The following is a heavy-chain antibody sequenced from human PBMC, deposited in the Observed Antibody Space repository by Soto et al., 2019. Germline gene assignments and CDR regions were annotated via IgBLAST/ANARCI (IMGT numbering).Heavy chain of an antibody. Sequence: ASVKVSCKVSGYTLTELSMHWVRQAPGKGLEWMGGFDPEDGETMYAQKFQGRVTMTEDTSTDTTYMELTSLRSEDTAVYYCATDLAIVLPATRNYFDYWGQGTLVTVPQ. D-gene: IGHD2-2*01. CDR2: FDPEDGET. CDR1: GYTLTELS. CDR3: ATDLAIVLPATRNYFDY. J-gene: IGHJ4*02. V-gene: IGHV1-24*01.